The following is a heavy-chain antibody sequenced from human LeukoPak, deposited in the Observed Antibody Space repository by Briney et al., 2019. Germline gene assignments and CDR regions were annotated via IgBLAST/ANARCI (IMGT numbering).Heavy chain of an antibody. CDR2: ILGSGGST. V-gene: IGHV3-23*01. CDR3: AKWGDYDVLTGYYVPDY. Sequence: GGSLRLSCAASGFTFSNYAMSWVRQAPGKGLEWVSAILGSGGSTYYADFVKGRFTVSRDNSKSTLYLQMNSLRAEDTALYYCAKWGDYDVLTGYYVPDYWGQGTLVTVSS. CDR1: GFTFSNYA. D-gene: IGHD3-9*01. J-gene: IGHJ4*02.